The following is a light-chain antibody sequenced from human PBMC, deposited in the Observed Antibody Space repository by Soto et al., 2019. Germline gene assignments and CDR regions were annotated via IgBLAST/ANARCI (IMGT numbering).Light chain of an antibody. CDR1: HGIRKD. V-gene: IGKV1-6*02. J-gene: IGKJ2*01. Sequence: IQITLSPSSLSSSFLERLTITWRASHGIRKDLGWYQVKPGKAPKLLIFAAYTLQSGVPSRFSGSASGTDFTLTISSLQPEDFATYYCQQAKSFPYTFGPGTKVDIK. CDR3: QQAKSFPYT. CDR2: AAY.